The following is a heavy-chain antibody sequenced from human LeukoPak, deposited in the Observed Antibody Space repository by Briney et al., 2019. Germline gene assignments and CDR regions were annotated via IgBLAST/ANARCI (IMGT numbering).Heavy chain of an antibody. D-gene: IGHD6-13*01. Sequence: SGPTLVNPTQTLTLTCTFSGFSLSTSGMCVSWIRQPPGKALEWLARIDWDDDKYYSTSLKTRLAISKDTSKNQVVLTMTNMDPVDTATYFCARIIHSSWYFESWGPGTLVAVSS. J-gene: IGHJ4*02. CDR1: GFSLSTSGMC. V-gene: IGHV2-70*11. CDR3: ARIIHSSWYFES. CDR2: IDWDDDK.